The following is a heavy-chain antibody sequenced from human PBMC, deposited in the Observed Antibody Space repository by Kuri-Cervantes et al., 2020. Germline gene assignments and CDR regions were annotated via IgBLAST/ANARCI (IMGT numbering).Heavy chain of an antibody. J-gene: IGHJ3*02. CDR3: ARFSDAFDI. D-gene: IGHD3-3*01. V-gene: IGHV4-4*02. CDR1: GGSISSSNW. CDR2: VYHRGSA. Sequence: SQSLSLTCAVSGGSISSSNWWSWVRPPPGKGLEWIGEVYHRGSANYNPSLRSRVTISVETSKNQFYLKLRSVTAADPPVYYCARFSDAFDIWGQGTMVTVSS.